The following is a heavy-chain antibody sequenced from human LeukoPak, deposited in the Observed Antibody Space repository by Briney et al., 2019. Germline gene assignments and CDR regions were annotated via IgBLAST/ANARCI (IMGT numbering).Heavy chain of an antibody. D-gene: IGHD3-9*01. CDR3: AKDGGEYYDILTGYYPRLYYMDV. J-gene: IGHJ6*03. CDR1: GFTFSSYE. Sequence: GGSLRLSCAASGFTFSSYEMNWVRQAPGKGLEWVSYISSSGSTIYYADSVKGRFTISRDNAKNSLYLQMNSLRAEDTAVYYCAKDGGEYYDILTGYYPRLYYMDVWGKGTTVTISS. CDR2: ISSSGSTI. V-gene: IGHV3-48*03.